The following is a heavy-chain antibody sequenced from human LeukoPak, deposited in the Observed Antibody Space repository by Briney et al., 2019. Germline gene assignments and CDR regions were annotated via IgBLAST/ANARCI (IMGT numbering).Heavy chain of an antibody. CDR2: IWFDGKNE. CDR3: ARDHIPSSSGWFDP. J-gene: IGHJ5*02. D-gene: IGHD6-6*01. Sequence: PGRSLRLSCAASGFTFSSFGMHWVRQAPGKGLEWVADIWFDGKNEHFADSVKGRFTISRDNSKNTMYLQINSLRAEDTAVYYCARDHIPSSSGWFDPWGQGTLVTVSS. V-gene: IGHV3-33*01. CDR1: GFTFSSFG.